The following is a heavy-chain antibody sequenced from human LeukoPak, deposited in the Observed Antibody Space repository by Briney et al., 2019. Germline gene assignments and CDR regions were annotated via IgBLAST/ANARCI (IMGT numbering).Heavy chain of an antibody. V-gene: IGHV5-51*01. CDR2: IYPGDSDT. J-gene: IGHJ3*02. CDR3: ARPQSIRTTRYYSAFDI. D-gene: IGHD2/OR15-2a*01. CDR1: GYSSIGYL. Sequence: GGPLNFSWKAPGYSSIGYLIGGVGEMPGKGLEWSGSIYPGDSDTRHTPSFQGQVTISAAKSIRTAYLQWSRPQASATTAYYCARPQSIRTTRYYSAFDIWGQGTMVTVSS.